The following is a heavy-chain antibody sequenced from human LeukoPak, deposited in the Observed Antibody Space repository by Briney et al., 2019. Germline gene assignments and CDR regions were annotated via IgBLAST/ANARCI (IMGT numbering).Heavy chain of an antibody. D-gene: IGHD3-3*01. V-gene: IGHV3-9*01. CDR2: ISWNSGSI. CDR3: AKSITIFGVATRYYYYGMDV. Sequence: PGRSLRLSCAASGFTFDDYAMHWARQAPGKGLEWVSGISWNSGSIGYADSVKGRFTISRDNAKNSLYLQMNSLRAEDTALYYCAKSITIFGVATRYYYYGMDVWGQGTTVTVSS. CDR1: GFTFDDYA. J-gene: IGHJ6*02.